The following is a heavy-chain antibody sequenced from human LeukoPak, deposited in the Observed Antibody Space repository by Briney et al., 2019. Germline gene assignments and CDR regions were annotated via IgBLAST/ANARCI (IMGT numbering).Heavy chain of an antibody. CDR1: GFTFSNYW. J-gene: IGHJ4*02. CDR2: IKEDGSDK. CDR3: AKDRTRQAY. V-gene: IGHV3-7*03. D-gene: IGHD3-3*01. Sequence: GGSLRLYCAASGFTFSNYWMSWVRQTTGKGLEWVANIKEDGSDKYYVDSLKGRFTISRDNAKNSLYLQMNSLRAEDTAVYYCAKDRTRQAYWGQGTLVTVSS.